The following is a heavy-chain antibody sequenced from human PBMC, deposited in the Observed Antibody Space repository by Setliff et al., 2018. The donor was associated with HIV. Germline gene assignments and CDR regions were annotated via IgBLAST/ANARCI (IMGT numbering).Heavy chain of an antibody. D-gene: IGHD6-19*01. CDR1: GVSFSGYY. CDR2: IDHSGST. J-gene: IGHJ5*02. V-gene: IGHV4-34*01. CDR3: ARGVYSSGWYLLTRLDP. Sequence: SETLSLTCAVYGVSFSGYYWNWLRQTPGKGLEWIGEIDHSGSTNYNPSLRSRVTISLDTSKNQFSLRLTAVTAADTAVYYCARGVYSSGWYLLTRLDPWGQGVLVTVSS.